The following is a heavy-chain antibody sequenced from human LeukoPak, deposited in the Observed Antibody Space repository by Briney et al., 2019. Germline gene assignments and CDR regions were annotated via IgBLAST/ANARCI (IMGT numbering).Heavy chain of an antibody. CDR2: ISGSGGST. D-gene: IGHD3-22*01. CDR1: GFTFSSYG. Sequence: GGSLRLSCAASGFTFSSYGMSWVRQAPGKGLEWVSAISGSGGSTYYADSVKGRFTISRDNSKNTLYLQMNSLRAEDTAVYYCAKDGPVDYYDSSGYPFDYWGQGTLVTVSS. V-gene: IGHV3-23*01. J-gene: IGHJ4*02. CDR3: AKDGPVDYYDSSGYPFDY.